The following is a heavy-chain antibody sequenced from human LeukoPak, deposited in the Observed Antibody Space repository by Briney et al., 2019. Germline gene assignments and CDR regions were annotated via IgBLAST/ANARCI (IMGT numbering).Heavy chain of an antibody. CDR3: AKDARRSDGWYFFDH. V-gene: IGHV3-48*03. D-gene: IGHD6-19*01. J-gene: IGHJ4*02. CDR1: GFTFSSYE. CDR2: INTGGGTI. Sequence: PGGSLRLSCAASGFTFSSYEMNWVRQAPGKGLEWVSYINTGGGTIYADSVKGRFTISRGNSKNTLYLQMNSLRAEDTAIYYCAKDARRSDGWYFFDHWGQGALVTVSS.